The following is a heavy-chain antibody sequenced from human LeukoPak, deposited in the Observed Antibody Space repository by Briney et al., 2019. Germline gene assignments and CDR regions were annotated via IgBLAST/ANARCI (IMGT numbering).Heavy chain of an antibody. J-gene: IGHJ1*01. CDR2: IIPIFGTA. CDR1: GGTFSSYA. CDR3: ARPRSYSSSSGYFQH. D-gene: IGHD6-6*01. V-gene: IGHV1-69*13. Sequence: SVKVSCKASGGTFSSYAISWVRQAPGQGLEWMGGIIPIFGTANYAQKFQGRVTITADESTSTAYMELSSLRSEDTAEYYCARPRSYSSSSGYFQHWGQGTLVTVS.